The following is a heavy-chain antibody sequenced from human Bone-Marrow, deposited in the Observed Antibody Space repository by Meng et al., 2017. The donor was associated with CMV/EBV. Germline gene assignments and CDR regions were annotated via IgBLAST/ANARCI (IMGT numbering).Heavy chain of an antibody. CDR2: INSDGSST. Sequence: ACADSGFTFSSYWMHWVRQAPGKGLVWVSRINSDGSSTSYADSGKGRFTISRDNAKNTLYLQMNSLRAEDTAVYYCARVIAARPSWGQGTLVTVSS. J-gene: IGHJ5*02. CDR1: GFTFSSYW. CDR3: ARVIAARPS. D-gene: IGHD6-13*01. V-gene: IGHV3-74*01.